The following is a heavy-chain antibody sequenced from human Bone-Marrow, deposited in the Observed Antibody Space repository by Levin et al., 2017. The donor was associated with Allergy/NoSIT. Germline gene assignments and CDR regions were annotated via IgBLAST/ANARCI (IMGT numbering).Heavy chain of an antibody. CDR3: AIDPHSSSPNSGY. CDR2: ISYDGSNK. J-gene: IGHJ4*02. V-gene: IGHV3-30*03. CDR1: GFTFSSYG. D-gene: IGHD6-6*01. Sequence: PGGSLRLSCAASGFTFSSYGMHWVRQAPGKGLEWVAVISYDGSNKYYADSVKGRFTFSRDNSKNTLYLQMNSLRAEDTAVYYCAIDPHSSSPNSGYWGQGTLVTVSS.